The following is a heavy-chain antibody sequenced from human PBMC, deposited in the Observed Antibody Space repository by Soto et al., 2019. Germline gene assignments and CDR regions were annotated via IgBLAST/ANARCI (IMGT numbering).Heavy chain of an antibody. D-gene: IGHD2-8*01. J-gene: IGHJ6*02. CDR2: INPKSGGT. Sequence: ASVKVSCKASGYSFTDYHIHWVRQAPGQGLEWLGRINPKSGGTSTAQKFQGWVTMTTDTSISTASMELTRLISDDTAIYYCARGDSTDCSNGVCSFFYNHDMDVWGQGTTVTVSS. CDR3: ARGDSTDCSNGVCSFFYNHDMDV. V-gene: IGHV1-2*04. CDR1: GYSFTDYH.